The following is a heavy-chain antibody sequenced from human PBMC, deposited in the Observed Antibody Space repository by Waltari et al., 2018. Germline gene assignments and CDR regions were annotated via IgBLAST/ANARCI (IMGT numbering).Heavy chain of an antibody. CDR1: GFTFDDYA. CDR2: ISWNSGSI. CDR3: AKDLGLALYYMDV. V-gene: IGHV3-9*01. D-gene: IGHD6-19*01. Sequence: EVQLVESGGGLVQPGRSLRLSCAASGFTFDDYAMHWVRQAPGKGLEWVSGISWNSGSIGYADSVKGRITISRDNAKNSLYLQMNSLRAEDTALYYCAKDLGLALYYMDVWGKGTTVTVSS. J-gene: IGHJ6*03.